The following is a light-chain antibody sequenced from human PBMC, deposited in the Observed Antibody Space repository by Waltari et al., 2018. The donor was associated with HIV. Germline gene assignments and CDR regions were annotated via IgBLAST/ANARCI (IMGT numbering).Light chain of an antibody. CDR3: CSYAGSYTYWV. Sequence: QSALTQPRSVSGSPGQSVTISCTGPSSDVGGYNSVSWYQQHPGNAPKFMIYDVSKRPSGVPDRFSGSKSGNTASLTISGLQAEDEADYYCCSYAGSYTYWVFGGGTKLTVL. V-gene: IGLV2-11*01. CDR2: DVS. CDR1: SSDVGGYNS. J-gene: IGLJ3*02.